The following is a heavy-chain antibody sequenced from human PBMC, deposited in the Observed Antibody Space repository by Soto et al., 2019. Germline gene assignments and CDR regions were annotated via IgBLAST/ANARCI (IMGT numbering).Heavy chain of an antibody. CDR2: IDPGDSDT. CDR3: ARLSIVVVPAANYYYGMDV. D-gene: IGHD2-2*01. Sequence: GESLKISCKGSGYSFTSYWIGWVRQMPGKGLEWMGIIDPGDSDTRYSPSFQGHVTISADKSISTAYLQWSSLKASDTAMYYCARLSIVVVPAANYYYGMDVWGQGTTVTVSS. CDR1: GYSFTSYW. V-gene: IGHV5-51*01. J-gene: IGHJ6*02.